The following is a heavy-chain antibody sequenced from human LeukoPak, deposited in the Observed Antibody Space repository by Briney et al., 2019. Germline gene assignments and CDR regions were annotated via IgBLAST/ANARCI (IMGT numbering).Heavy chain of an antibody. J-gene: IGHJ6*02. CDR3: ASDLSSSWYSSGVYYYGMDV. CDR2: IIPILGIA. Sequence: SVEVFCKASAGTFSRYAISWVRQAPGQGLEWMGRIIPILGIANYAQKFQGRVTITADKSTSTAYMELSSLRSGDTAVYYCASDLSSSWYSSGVYYYGMDVWGQGTTVTVSS. D-gene: IGHD6-13*01. CDR1: AGTFSRYA. V-gene: IGHV1-69*04.